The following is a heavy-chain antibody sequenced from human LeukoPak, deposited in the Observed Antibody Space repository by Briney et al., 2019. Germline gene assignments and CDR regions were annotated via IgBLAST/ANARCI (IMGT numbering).Heavy chain of an antibody. D-gene: IGHD3-3*01. CDR2: IYYSGGT. V-gene: IGHV4-59*01. CDR3: AREVRGFLEWSHMGPDWFDP. CDR1: GGSISSYY. Sequence: SETLSLTCTVSGGSISSYYWSWLRQPPGKGLEWIGYIYYSGGTNYNPSLKSRVTISVDTSKNQFSLKLSSVTAADTAVYYCAREVRGFLEWSHMGPDWFDPWGQGTLVTVSS. J-gene: IGHJ5*02.